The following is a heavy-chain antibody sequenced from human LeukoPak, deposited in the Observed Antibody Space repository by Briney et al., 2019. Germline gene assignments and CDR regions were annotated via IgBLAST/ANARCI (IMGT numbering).Heavy chain of an antibody. J-gene: IGHJ4*02. CDR1: GYTFTSYY. CDR3: ARGAVAGPFDY. Sequence: ASVKVSCKASGYTFTSYYMHWVRQAPGQGLEWMGIINPSGGSTSYAQKFQGRVTMTRDMSTSTVYMELSSLRSEDTAAYYCARGAVAGPFDYWGQGTLVTVSS. D-gene: IGHD6-19*01. CDR2: INPSGGST. V-gene: IGHV1-46*01.